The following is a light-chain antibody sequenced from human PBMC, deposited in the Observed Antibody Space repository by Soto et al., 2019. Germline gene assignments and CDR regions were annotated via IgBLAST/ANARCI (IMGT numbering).Light chain of an antibody. V-gene: IGKV1-17*01. CDR2: AAS. CDR3: LQHNRYRTWT. Sequence: IQLTQSPSSLSASVGDRVTVTCRASQGIGTYLGWYQQKPGKAPKRLIYAASSLQSGVPSRFSGSGSGTEFTLTISSLQPEDFANYYCLQHNRYRTWTFGQGTKVDIK. CDR1: QGIGTY. J-gene: IGKJ1*01.